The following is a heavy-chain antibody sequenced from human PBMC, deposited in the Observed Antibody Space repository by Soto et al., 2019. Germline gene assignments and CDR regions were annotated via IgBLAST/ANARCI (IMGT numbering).Heavy chain of an antibody. J-gene: IGHJ4*02. D-gene: IGHD3-9*01. CDR1: GFTFSSYA. CDR2: ISGSGDST. V-gene: IGHV3-23*01. Sequence: GGSLRLSCAASGFTFSSYAMSWVRQAPGKGLEWVSGISGSGDSTYYADSVKGRFTVSRDNAQNSVFLLMNSLRAEDTAVYYCARDKDWAFDYWGQGTLVTVSS. CDR3: ARDKDWAFDY.